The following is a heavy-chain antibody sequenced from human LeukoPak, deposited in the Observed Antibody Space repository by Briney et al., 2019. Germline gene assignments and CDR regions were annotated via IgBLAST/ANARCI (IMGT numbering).Heavy chain of an antibody. J-gene: IGHJ4*01. Sequence: SETLSLTCAVYGGSFSGYYWSWIRQPPGKGLEWIGEINHSGSTNYNPSLMGRLTISVDMSKNQFSLTLTSVTEADTAVYYCASDYGGKLDYWGHGTLVTVSS. V-gene: IGHV4-34*01. CDR1: GGSFSGYY. CDR3: ASDYGGKLDY. D-gene: IGHD4-23*01. CDR2: INHSGST.